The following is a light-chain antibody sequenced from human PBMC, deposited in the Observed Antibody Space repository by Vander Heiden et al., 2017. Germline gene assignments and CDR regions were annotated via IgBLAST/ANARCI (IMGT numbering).Light chain of an antibody. CDR1: QNISSY. CDR2: AAS. J-gene: IGKJ2*01. Sequence: IQLPQSPSSLSASVGDRVTITCQASQNISSYLNWYQQKPGKAPKLLIYAASNLESGVPSRFSGSGSGTDFTLTISSLQPEDFATYYCQQSYNTPHTFGQGTKLEIK. V-gene: IGKV1-39*01. CDR3: QQSYNTPHT.